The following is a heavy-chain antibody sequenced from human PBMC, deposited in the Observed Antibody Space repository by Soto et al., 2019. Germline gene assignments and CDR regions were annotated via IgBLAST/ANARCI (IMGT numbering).Heavy chain of an antibody. D-gene: IGHD4-17*01. J-gene: IGHJ4*02. CDR1: GGSISSYY. Sequence: PSETLSLTCTVSGGSISSYYWSWIRQPPGKGLEWIGYIYYSGITYYNPSLKSRVTISVDTSKNQFSLKLSSVTAADTAVYYCASGTTVSTGYCDYWRQRSLLTI. V-gene: IGHV4-59*08. CDR3: ASGTTVSTGYCDY. CDR2: IYYSGIT.